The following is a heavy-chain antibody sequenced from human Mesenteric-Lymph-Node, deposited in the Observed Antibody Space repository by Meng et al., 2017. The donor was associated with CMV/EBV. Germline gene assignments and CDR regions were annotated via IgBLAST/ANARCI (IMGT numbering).Heavy chain of an antibody. CDR2: IYYSGST. J-gene: IGHJ4*02. CDR1: GGSISSSSYY. CDR3: ARDGDYYDSSGYNPFDY. D-gene: IGHD3-22*01. V-gene: IGHV4-39*07. Sequence: QLQLQESGPGRGKPSETLSLTCTVPGGSISSSSYYWGWIRQPPGKGLEWIGGIYYSGSTYYNPSLKSRVTISVDTSKNQFSLKLSSVTAADTAVYYCARDGDYYDSSGYNPFDYWGQGTLVTVSS.